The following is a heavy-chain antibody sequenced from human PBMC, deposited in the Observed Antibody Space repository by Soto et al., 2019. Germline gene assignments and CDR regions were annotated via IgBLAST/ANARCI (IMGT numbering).Heavy chain of an antibody. D-gene: IGHD4-17*01. V-gene: IGHV4-31*03. CDR2: IYYSGST. CDR3: ARVQDYGDFADY. Sequence: QVQLQESGPGLVKPSQTLSLTCTVSGGSISSGGYYWSWIRQHPGKGLEWIGYIYYSGSTYYNPSLKSRXXIXVXXSKNQFSLKLSSVTAADTAVYYCARVQDYGDFADYWGQGTLVTVSS. CDR1: GGSISSGGYY. J-gene: IGHJ4*02.